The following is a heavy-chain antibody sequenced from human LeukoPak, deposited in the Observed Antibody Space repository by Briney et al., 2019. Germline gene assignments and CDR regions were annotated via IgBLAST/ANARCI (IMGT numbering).Heavy chain of an antibody. V-gene: IGHV6-1*01. CDR2: TYYRSKWYN. CDR3: ARECEYNWKYCWFDP. CDR1: GDSFSSNSAA. Sequence: SQTLSLTCAISGDSFSSNSAAWNWIRQSPSRGLEWLGRTYYRSKWYNDYEVSAKSRITINPDTSKNQFSLQLNSVTPEDTAVYYCARECEYNWKYCWFDPWGQGTLVTVSS. J-gene: IGHJ5*02. D-gene: IGHD1-7*01.